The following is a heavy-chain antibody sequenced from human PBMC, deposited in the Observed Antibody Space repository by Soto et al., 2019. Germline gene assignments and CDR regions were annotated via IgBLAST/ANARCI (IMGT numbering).Heavy chain of an antibody. CDR3: AKGGAGGFDYLLPPHDL. CDR2: INPYNGNT. Sequence: ASVKVSCKASGYTFTTYSIHWVRQAPGQTLEWMGWINPYNGNTKYSQRFQGRVTVTRDTSASTAYMELSSLRSEDSAIYYCAKGGAGGFDYLLPPHDLWGQGALVTVSS. D-gene: IGHD3-9*01. V-gene: IGHV1-3*01. CDR1: GYTFTTYS. J-gene: IGHJ5*02.